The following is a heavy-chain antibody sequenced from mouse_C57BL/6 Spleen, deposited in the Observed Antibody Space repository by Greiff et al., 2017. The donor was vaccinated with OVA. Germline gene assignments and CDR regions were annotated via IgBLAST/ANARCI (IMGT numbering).Heavy chain of an antibody. Sequence: EVQLMESGGGLVKPGGSLKLSCAASGFTFSSYAMSWVRQTPEKRLEWVATISDGGSYTYYPDNVKGRFTISRDNAKNNLYLQMSHLKSEDTAMYYCARASFNFLFDYWGQGTTLTVSS. CDR3: ARASFNFLFDY. V-gene: IGHV5-4*01. J-gene: IGHJ2*01. CDR1: GFTFSSYA. D-gene: IGHD4-1*02. CDR2: ISDGGSYT.